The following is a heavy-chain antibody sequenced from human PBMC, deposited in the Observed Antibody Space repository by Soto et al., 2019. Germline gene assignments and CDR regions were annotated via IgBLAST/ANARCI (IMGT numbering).Heavy chain of an antibody. Sequence: SVKVSCTASGGTFSNSPISWVRQIPGQGPEWMGRIIPSPARTIYSRKFRGRVTLTADKSTQTVYMTLSSLTTEDSGVYYCARDQVGASSFDYWGQGTRVTVSS. J-gene: IGHJ4*02. CDR2: IIPSPART. V-gene: IGHV1-69*04. CDR3: ARDQVGASSFDY. D-gene: IGHD3-16*01. CDR1: GGTFSNSP.